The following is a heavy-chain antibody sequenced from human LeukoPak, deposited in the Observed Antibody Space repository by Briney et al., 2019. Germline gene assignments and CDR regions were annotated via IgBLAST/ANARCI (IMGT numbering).Heavy chain of an antibody. Sequence: PSETLSLTCTVSGGTISSYYWSWIRQPPGQGLEWIGYIYYSGGTNYNPSLKSRVTISVDTSKNQFSLKLSSVTAADTAVYYCARDTNWFDPWSQGTLVTVSS. V-gene: IGHV4-59*01. CDR1: GGTISSYY. CDR3: ARDTNWFDP. CDR2: IYYSGGT. J-gene: IGHJ5*02.